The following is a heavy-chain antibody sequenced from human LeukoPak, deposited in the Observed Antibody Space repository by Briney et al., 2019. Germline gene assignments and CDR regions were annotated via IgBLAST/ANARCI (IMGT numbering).Heavy chain of an antibody. J-gene: IGHJ4*02. CDR1: GFTFDDYG. Sequence: GGSLRLSCAASGFTFDDYGMSWVRQAPGKGLEWVSNINWNGDSTGYADSVKGRFTISRDNGKNSLYLQMNSLRAEDTAVYYCASSVSSSWYSSMAYWGQGTLVTVSS. CDR3: ASSVSSSWYSSMAY. V-gene: IGHV3-20*04. D-gene: IGHD6-13*01. CDR2: INWNGDST.